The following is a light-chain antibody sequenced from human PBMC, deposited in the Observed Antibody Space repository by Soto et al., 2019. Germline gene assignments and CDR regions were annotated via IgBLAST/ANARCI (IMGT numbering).Light chain of an antibody. J-gene: IGKJ1*01. V-gene: IGKV3-20*01. CDR2: GES. Sequence: EIVLTQSPGTLSLSPGERATLSCRASQSVRNNYLAWHQQTPGQDTRLLIYGESNRATGLPDRFSGSGSGTDFPLTISRLEPEDFAVYYCQQYGSSGTFGQGTKVDIK. CDR3: QQYGSSGT. CDR1: QSVRNNY.